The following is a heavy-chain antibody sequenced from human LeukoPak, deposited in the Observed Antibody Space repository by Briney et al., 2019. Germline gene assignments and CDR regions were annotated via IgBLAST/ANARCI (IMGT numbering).Heavy chain of an antibody. CDR2: ISSSSSYI. V-gene: IGHV3-21*01. D-gene: IGHD4-23*01. Sequence: PGGSLRLSCAASGFTLSSYSMNWVRQAPGEGLEWVSSISSSSSYIYYADSVKGRFTISRDNAKNSLYLQMNSLRAEDTAVYYCARDGKDYGGNDYWGQGTLVTVSS. CDR3: ARDGKDYGGNDY. CDR1: GFTLSSYS. J-gene: IGHJ4*02.